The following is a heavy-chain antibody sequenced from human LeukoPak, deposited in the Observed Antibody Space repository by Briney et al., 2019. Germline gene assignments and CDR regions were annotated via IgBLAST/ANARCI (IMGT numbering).Heavy chain of an antibody. V-gene: IGHV1-24*01. CDR3: ATDRYQPLSVFDY. CDR2: FDPADGEA. Sequence: ASVKVSCKVSGYTLTEVSIHWVRQAPGKGLEWKGGFDPADGEAIYAQKFQGRVTLTEDTATDTAYMELSSLRSEDTAVYYCATDRYQPLSVFDYWGQGTLVTVSS. CDR1: GYTLTEVS. J-gene: IGHJ4*02. D-gene: IGHD2-2*01.